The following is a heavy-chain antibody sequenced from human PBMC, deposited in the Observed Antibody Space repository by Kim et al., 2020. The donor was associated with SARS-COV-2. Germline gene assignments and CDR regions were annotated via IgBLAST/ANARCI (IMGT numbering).Heavy chain of an antibody. D-gene: IGHD2-2*01. CDR2: INHSGST. J-gene: IGHJ3*02. Sequence: SETLSLTCAVYGGSFSGYYWSWIRQPPGKGLEWIGEINHSGSTNYNPSLKSRVTISVDTSKNQFSLKLSSVTAADTAVYYCARVGIVVVPAAIYGRGDAFDIRGQGTMVTVSS. CDR3: ARVGIVVVPAAIYGRGDAFDI. CDR1: GGSFSGYY. V-gene: IGHV4-34*01.